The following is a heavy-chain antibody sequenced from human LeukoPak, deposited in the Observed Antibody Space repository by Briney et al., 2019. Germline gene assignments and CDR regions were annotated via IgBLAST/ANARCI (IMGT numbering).Heavy chain of an antibody. CDR2: ISGSSDTI. D-gene: IGHD3-10*01. CDR3: AKHLYGSGTYRSFDA. J-gene: IGHJ4*02. Sequence: PGGSLRLSCAASGFIFRSYAMSWVRQAPGKGLEWVSGISGSSDTIYYADYVEGRFTISRDNSENTVYLQMNSLRAEDTAVYFCAKHLYGSGTYRSFDAWGQGTLVTVSS. CDR1: GFIFRSYA. V-gene: IGHV3-23*01.